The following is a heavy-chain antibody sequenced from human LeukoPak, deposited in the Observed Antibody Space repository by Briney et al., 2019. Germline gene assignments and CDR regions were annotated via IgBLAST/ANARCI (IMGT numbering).Heavy chain of an antibody. CDR1: GGSISSYY. CDR3: ARGYYYYMDV. Sequence: PSETLSLTCTVSGGSISSYYWSWIQQPPGKGLEWIGYIYYSGSTNYNPSLKSRVTISVDTSKNQFSLKLSSVTAADTAVYYCARGYYYYMDVWGKGTTVTVSS. CDR2: IYYSGST. V-gene: IGHV4-59*01. J-gene: IGHJ6*03.